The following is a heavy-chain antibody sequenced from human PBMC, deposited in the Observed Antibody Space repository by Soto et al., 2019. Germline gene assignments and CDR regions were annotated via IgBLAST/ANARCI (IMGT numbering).Heavy chain of an antibody. CDR3: ERVGGGYPILHDFDI. D-gene: IGHD3-16*01. V-gene: IGHV3-21*01. CDR1: GFTFSSYS. CDR2: ISSSSSYI. J-gene: IGHJ3*02. Sequence: GSLRLSCAASGFTFSSYSMNWVRQAPGKGLEWVSSISSSSSYIYYADSVKGRFTISRDNAKNSLYPQMNRLRAEDTAVYYCERVGGGYPILHDFDIWGQGTMVPVSS.